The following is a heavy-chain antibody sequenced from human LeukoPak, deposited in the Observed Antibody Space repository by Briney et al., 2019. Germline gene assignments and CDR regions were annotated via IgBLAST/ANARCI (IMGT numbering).Heavy chain of an antibody. D-gene: IGHD5-18*01. CDR3: ARVRSGYSYGPFDY. CDR1: GGSISSYY. Sequence: SETQSLTCTVSGGSISSYYWSWIRQPPGKGLEWIGYIYYRGSTNYNPSLKSRVTISVDTSKNQFSLILSSVTAADTAVYHCARVRSGYSYGPFDYWGQGTLVTVSS. J-gene: IGHJ4*02. CDR2: IYYRGST. V-gene: IGHV4-59*01.